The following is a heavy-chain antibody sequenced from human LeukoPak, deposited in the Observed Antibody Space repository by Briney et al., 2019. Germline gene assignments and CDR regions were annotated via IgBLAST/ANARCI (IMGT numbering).Heavy chain of an antibody. CDR1: RGSVTTYS. Sequence: SDSLSLTCTVSRGSVTTYSCGWIRHPAGKGLEWVGHLSGSGTTTYNPSLKTRVTMSVDKSKNQFSLQLRSVAAADTAVYFCARDLTITVSFDIWGQGTVVTVSS. CDR2: LSGSGTT. CDR3: ARDLTITVSFDI. V-gene: IGHV4-4*07. D-gene: IGHD6-19*01. J-gene: IGHJ3*02.